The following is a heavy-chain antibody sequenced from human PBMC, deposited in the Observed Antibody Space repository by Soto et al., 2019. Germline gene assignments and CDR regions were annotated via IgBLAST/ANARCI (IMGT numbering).Heavy chain of an antibody. J-gene: IGHJ4*02. V-gene: IGHV1-69*13. CDR3: ARDVGSSENIFDY. CDR2: TIPIFGTA. CDR1: AGTSSSYA. Sequence: SVKVSCQASAGTSSSYAISWVRQAPGQGLEWMGGTIPIFGTANYAQKFQGRVTITADESTSTAYMELSSLRSEDTAVYYCARDVGSSENIFDYWGQGTLVTVPS. D-gene: IGHD6-6*01.